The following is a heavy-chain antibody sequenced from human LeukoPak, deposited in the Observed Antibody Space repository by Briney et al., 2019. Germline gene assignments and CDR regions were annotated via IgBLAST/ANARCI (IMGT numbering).Heavy chain of an antibody. V-gene: IGHV4-4*07. Sequence: SETLSLTCTVSGVSISDNYWSWIRQSAGKGLEWLGRLYNGGATNINPSFSRRLTMSVDTSKRLFSLNLYSVTAADTAVYYCTRGSIAYYYMDVWGKGTTVTISS. J-gene: IGHJ6*03. CDR2: LYNGGAT. CDR1: GVSISDNY. D-gene: IGHD3-22*01. CDR3: TRGSIAYYYMDV.